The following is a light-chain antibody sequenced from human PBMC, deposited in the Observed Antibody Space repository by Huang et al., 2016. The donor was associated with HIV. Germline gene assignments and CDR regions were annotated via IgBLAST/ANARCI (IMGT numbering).Light chain of an antibody. CDR1: QSTSNN. V-gene: IGKV3-15*01. J-gene: IGKJ4*01. Sequence: EIVMTQSPVTLSVSPGERVTLSCRASQSTSNNIAWYQQKPGQAPRLLIYRTSTRATGIPARFSGSGSGTEFTLTISSLQSEDFAIYYCQQYNIWPLTFGGGTKVEIK. CDR3: QQYNIWPLT. CDR2: RTS.